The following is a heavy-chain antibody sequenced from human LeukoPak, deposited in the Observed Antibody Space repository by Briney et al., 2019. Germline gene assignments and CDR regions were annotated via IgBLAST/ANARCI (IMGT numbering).Heavy chain of an antibody. CDR3: ARDVEYCSGGSCYSVPSGCRY. Sequence: PGGSLRLSCAASGFTFSSYGMHWVRQAPGKGLEWVAVIWYDGSNKYYADSVKGRFTISRDNSKNTLYLQMNSLRAEDTAVYYCARDVEYCSGGSCYSVPSGCRYWGQGTLVTVSS. CDR1: GFTFSSYG. CDR2: IWYDGSNK. J-gene: IGHJ4*02. D-gene: IGHD2-15*01. V-gene: IGHV3-33*01.